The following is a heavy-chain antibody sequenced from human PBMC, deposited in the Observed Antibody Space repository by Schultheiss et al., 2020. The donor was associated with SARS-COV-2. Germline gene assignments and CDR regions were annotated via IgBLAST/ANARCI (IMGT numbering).Heavy chain of an antibody. J-gene: IGHJ5*02. D-gene: IGHD1-14*01. CDR3: ARAGLDGRFDP. Sequence: GESLKISCRASGYTFTNYGISWVRQAPGLGLEWMGWINTNTGNPTYAQGFTGRFVFSLDTSVSTAYLQITSLRTEDTAVYYCARAGLDGRFDPWGQGTLVTVSS. CDR2: INTNTGNP. V-gene: IGHV7-4-1*02. CDR1: GYTFTNYG.